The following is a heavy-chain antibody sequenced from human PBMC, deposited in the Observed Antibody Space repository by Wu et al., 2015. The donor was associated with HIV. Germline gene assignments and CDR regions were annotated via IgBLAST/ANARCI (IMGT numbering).Heavy chain of an antibody. Sequence: QVQLVQSGAEVKKPGSSVKVSCKASGGTFSSYAISWVRQAPGQGLEWMGGIIPIFGTANYAQKFQGRVTITADESTSTAYMELSSLRSEDTAVYYCARDWGVGSGWYQGAFDIWGQGDNGSPSLQ. D-gene: IGHD6-19*01. CDR3: ARDWGVGSGWYQGAFDI. J-gene: IGHJ3*02. CDR1: GGTFSSYA. V-gene: IGHV1-69*12. CDR2: IIPIFGTA.